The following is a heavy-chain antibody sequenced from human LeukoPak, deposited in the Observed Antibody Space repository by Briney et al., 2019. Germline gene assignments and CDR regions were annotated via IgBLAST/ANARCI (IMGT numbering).Heavy chain of an antibody. CDR2: ISWNSGSI. J-gene: IGHJ6*02. Sequence: PGRSLRLSCAASGFIFVDYAMHWVRQAPGQGLEWVAGISWNSGSIDYADSVKGRITISRDNAKNSLCLQMNSLRAEDTALYYCARDMAMVRGNGMDVWGQGTTVTVSS. D-gene: IGHD3-10*01. V-gene: IGHV3-9*01. CDR3: ARDMAMVRGNGMDV. CDR1: GFIFVDYA.